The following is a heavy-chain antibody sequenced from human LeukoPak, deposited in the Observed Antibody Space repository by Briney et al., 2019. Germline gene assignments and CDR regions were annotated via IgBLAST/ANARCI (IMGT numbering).Heavy chain of an antibody. Sequence: SQTLSLTCAISGDSVSSKSAAWNWIRQSPSRGLEWLGRTCYRSKWFNDYAVSVKSRITVKPDTSKNQFSLQLTSVTPEDTAVYYCARSTGYFDYWGQGTLVTVSS. CDR2: TCYRSKWFN. CDR1: GDSVSSKSAA. J-gene: IGHJ4*02. CDR3: ARSTGYFDY. V-gene: IGHV6-1*01. D-gene: IGHD4-17*01.